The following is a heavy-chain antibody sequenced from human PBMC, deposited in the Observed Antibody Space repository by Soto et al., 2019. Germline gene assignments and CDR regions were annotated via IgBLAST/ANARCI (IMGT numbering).Heavy chain of an antibody. Sequence: PGGSLRLSCAASGFTFSSYAMSWVRQAPGKGLEWVSAISGSGGSTYYADSVKGRFTISRDNSKNTLYLQMNSLRAEDTAVYYCAKASLHCGGDCYLIDYWGQGTLVTVSS. CDR3: AKASLHCGGDCYLIDY. J-gene: IGHJ4*02. V-gene: IGHV3-23*01. D-gene: IGHD2-21*01. CDR2: ISGSGGST. CDR1: GFTFSSYA.